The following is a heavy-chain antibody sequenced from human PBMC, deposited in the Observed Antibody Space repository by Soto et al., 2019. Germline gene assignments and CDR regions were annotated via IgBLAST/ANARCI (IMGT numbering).Heavy chain of an antibody. Sequence: QVQLVQSGAEVKKPGSSVKVSCKASGGTFSNYAITWVRQAPGQGLEWLGRIIPIFGSANYAQKIQGRVTITSDESTTTAYMELSSLRSDDTAVYYSEKDGGKDGYFGNWFDPWGQGTLVTVSS. D-gene: IGHD5-12*01. CDR1: GGTFSNYA. J-gene: IGHJ5*02. CDR3: EKDGGKDGYFGNWFDP. CDR2: IIPIFGSA. V-gene: IGHV1-69*15.